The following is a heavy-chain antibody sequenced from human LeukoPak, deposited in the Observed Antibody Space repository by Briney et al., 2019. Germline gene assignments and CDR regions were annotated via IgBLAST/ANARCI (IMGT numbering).Heavy chain of an antibody. J-gene: IGHJ5*02. CDR2: ISAYNGNT. CDR3: AGRSYNWFVP. Sequence: ASGKVCCKASGYTFTICGISWVRQGPGQGLEWMGWISAYNGNTNYAQKLQGRVTMTTDNSTSTAYMELRSPRSDDTAVYSCAGRSYNWFVPWGQGTLVTVSS. V-gene: IGHV1-18*01. CDR1: GYTFTICG.